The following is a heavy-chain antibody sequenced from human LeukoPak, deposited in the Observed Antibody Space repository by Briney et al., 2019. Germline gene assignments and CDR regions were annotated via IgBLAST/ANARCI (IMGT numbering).Heavy chain of an antibody. CDR2: ISSSGSTI. V-gene: IGHV3-48*03. Sequence: GGSLRLSCAASGFTFSSYEMNWVRQAPGKGLEWVSYISSSGSTIYYADSVKGRFTISRDNAKNSLYLQMSSLRADDTAVYYCARDSTGYGYEEWSWGQGTLVTVSS. J-gene: IGHJ5*02. CDR3: ARDSTGYGYEEWS. CDR1: GFTFSSYE. D-gene: IGHD5-18*01.